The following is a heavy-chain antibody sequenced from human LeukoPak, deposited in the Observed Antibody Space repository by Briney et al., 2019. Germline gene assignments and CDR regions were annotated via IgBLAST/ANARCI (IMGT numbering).Heavy chain of an antibody. CDR2: IIPIFGTA. CDR1: GGTFSSYA. D-gene: IGHD2-2*02. Sequence: SVKVSCKASGGTFSSYAISWVRQAPGQGLEWMGGIIPIFGTANYAQKFQGRVTITADESTSTAYMELSSLRSEDTAVYYCARDRKYQLLYSGDYYYYMDVWGKGTTVTVSS. V-gene: IGHV1-69*13. J-gene: IGHJ6*03. CDR3: ARDRKYQLLYSGDYYYYMDV.